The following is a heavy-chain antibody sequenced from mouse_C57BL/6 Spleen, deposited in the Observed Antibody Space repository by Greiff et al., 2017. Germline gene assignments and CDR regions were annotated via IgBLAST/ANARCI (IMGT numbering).Heavy chain of an antibody. CDR1: GYTFTSYW. CDR3: ARGGTTVVETAWFAY. D-gene: IGHD1-1*01. CDR2: IDPSDSET. V-gene: IGHV1-52*01. J-gene: IGHJ3*01. Sequence: VQLQQPGAELVRPGSSVKLSCKASGYTFTSYWLHWVKQRPIQGLEWIGNIDPSDSETHYNQKFKDKATLTVDKSSSTAYMQLSSLTSEDSAVYYCARGGTTVVETAWFAYWGQGTLVTVSA.